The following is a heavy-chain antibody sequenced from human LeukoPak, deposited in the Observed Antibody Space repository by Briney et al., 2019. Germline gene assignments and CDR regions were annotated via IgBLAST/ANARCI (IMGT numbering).Heavy chain of an antibody. CDR1: GFSFNIHA. D-gene: IGHD3-10*01. J-gene: IGHJ4*02. CDR3: AKGSHGSGGNYFDS. Sequence: AASLRLSCEASGFSFNIHAMHWVRQAPGKGLKWVTGISYDGSNKYYADSVKGRFAISRDNSKNMQFLQMDSLRDEDTAVYFCAKGSHGSGGNYFDSWGQRMLVIASS. CDR2: ISYDGSNK. V-gene: IGHV3-30*09.